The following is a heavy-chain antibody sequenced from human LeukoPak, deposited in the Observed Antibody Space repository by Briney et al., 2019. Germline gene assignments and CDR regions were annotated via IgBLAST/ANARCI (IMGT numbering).Heavy chain of an antibody. CDR1: GFTFSSYA. D-gene: IGHD3-3*01. J-gene: IGHJ4*02. Sequence: GGSLRLSCAASGFTFSSYAMSCVRQAPGKGLEWVSAISGSGGSTYYADSVKGRFTISRDNSKNTLYLQMNSLRAEDTAVYYCAKSGLRFLEWLLGYWGQGTLVTVSS. CDR3: AKSGLRFLEWLLGY. CDR2: ISGSGGST. V-gene: IGHV3-23*01.